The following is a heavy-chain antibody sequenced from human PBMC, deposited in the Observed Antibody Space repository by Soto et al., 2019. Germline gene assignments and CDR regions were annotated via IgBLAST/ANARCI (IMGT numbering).Heavy chain of an antibody. CDR1: GGSISTSSYY. CDR3: ARYRLAAAGPFDY. D-gene: IGHD6-25*01. CDR2: IFSGGTT. V-gene: IGHV4-39*01. Sequence: PSETLSLTCTVSGGSISTSSYYWGWIRQPPGKGLEWIGSIFSGGTTYYNPSLKSRVTMSVDTSNNQFSLKVTSATATDTAVYYCARYRLAAAGPFDYWGHGSLVTVSS. J-gene: IGHJ4*01.